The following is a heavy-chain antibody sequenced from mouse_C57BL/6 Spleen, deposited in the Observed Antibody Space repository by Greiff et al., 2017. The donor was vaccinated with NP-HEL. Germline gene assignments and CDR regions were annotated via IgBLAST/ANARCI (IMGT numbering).Heavy chain of an antibody. CDR2: IDPSDSET. Sequence: VQLQQPGAELVRPGSSVKLSCKASGYTFTSYWMHWVKQRPIQGLEWIGNIDPSDSETNYNQKFKDKATLTVDKSSSTAYMQLSSLTSEDAAVYYCAREGKLGEAMDYWGQGTSVTVSS. V-gene: IGHV1-52*01. CDR1: GYTFTSYW. J-gene: IGHJ4*01. CDR3: AREGKLGEAMDY. D-gene: IGHD4-1*01.